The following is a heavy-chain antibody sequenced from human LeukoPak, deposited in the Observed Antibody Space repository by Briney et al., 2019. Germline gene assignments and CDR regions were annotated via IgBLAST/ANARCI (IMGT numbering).Heavy chain of an antibody. CDR3: ATGRTIVVVPAAMPDY. J-gene: IGHJ4*02. CDR2: ISGSGGST. D-gene: IGHD2-2*01. CDR1: GFTFSSYA. V-gene: IGHV3-23*01. Sequence: GGSLRLSCAASGFTFSSYAMSWVRQAPGKGLEWVSAISGSGGSTYYADSVKGRFTISRDNCKNTLYLQMNSLRAEDTAVYYCATGRTIVVVPAAMPDYWGQGTLVTVSS.